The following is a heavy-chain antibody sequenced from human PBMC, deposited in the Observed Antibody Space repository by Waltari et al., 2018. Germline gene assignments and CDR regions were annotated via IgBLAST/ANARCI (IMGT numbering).Heavy chain of an antibody. CDR1: GFTFSSYA. D-gene: IGHD3-22*01. J-gene: IGHJ4*02. Sequence: QVQLVESGGGVVQPGRSLRLSCAASGFTFSSYAMHWVRRAPGQGLEWGAVISYDGRNKYYADAVKGRFTISRVNSKNTLYLQMNSLRAEDTAVYYCARDRIIHHYYDSSRGLDYWGQGTLVTVSS. CDR2: ISYDGRNK. CDR3: ARDRIIHHYYDSSRGLDY. V-gene: IGHV3-30*04.